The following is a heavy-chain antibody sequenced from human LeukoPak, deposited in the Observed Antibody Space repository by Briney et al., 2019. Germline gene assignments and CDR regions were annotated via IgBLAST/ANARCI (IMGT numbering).Heavy chain of an antibody. J-gene: IGHJ4*02. D-gene: IGHD3-22*01. CDR3: AGAPPDGYDSSGYLDY. V-gene: IGHV3-74*01. CDR2: INTDGRTI. Sequence: SGGSLRLSCAASGFTFSRYWMHWVRQAPGKGLVWVSRINTDGRTITYADSVKGRFTISRDNAKNTLYLQMNSLRAEDTAVYYCAGAPPDGYDSSGYLDYWGQGTLVTVSS. CDR1: GFTFSRYW.